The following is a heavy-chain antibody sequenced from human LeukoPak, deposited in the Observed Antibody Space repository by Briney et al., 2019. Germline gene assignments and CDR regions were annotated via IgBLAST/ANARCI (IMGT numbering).Heavy chain of an antibody. J-gene: IGHJ6*02. V-gene: IGHV3-23*01. CDR3: AKTHIVATPSYGMDV. Sequence: GGSLRLSCAASGFTFSSYSMSWVRQAPGKGLEWVSAISGSGGSTYYADSVKGRFTISRDNSKNTLYLQMNSLRAEDTAVYYCAKTHIVATPSYGMDVWGQGTTVTVSS. D-gene: IGHD5-12*01. CDR1: GFTFSSYS. CDR2: ISGSGGST.